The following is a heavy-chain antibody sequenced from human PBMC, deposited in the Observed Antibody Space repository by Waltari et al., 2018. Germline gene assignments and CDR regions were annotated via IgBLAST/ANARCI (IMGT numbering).Heavy chain of an antibody. CDR2: IYDSGST. D-gene: IGHD1-26*01. J-gene: IGHJ4*02. CDR1: GCPISSYY. Sequence: QVQLQESGPGLVKPSATLSLPFTVPGCPISSYYWSWTRQPPGKGLEWIGYIYDSGSTNYNPALKSRVTISVDTSKNQFSLKLSSVTAADTAVYYCARKLLLDYWGQGTLVTVSS. V-gene: IGHV4-59*01. CDR3: ARKLLLDY.